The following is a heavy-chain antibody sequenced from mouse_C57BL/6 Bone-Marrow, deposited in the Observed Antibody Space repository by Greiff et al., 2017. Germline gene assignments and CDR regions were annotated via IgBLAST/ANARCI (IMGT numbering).Heavy chain of an antibody. CDR3: ANRGLITTVVARNY. CDR2: IYPGSGNT. J-gene: IGHJ2*01. D-gene: IGHD1-1*01. CDR1: GYSFTSYY. Sequence: VKLQESGPELVKPGASVKISCKASGYSFTSYYIHWVKQRPGQGLEWIGWIYPGSGNTKYNEKFKGKATLTADTSSSTAYMQLSSLTSEDSAVYYCANRGLITTVVARNYWGQGTTLTVSS. V-gene: IGHV1-66*01.